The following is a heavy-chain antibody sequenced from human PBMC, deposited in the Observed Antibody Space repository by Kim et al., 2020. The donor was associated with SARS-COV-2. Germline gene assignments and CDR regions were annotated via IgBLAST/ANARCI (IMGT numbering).Heavy chain of an antibody. J-gene: IGHJ4*02. Sequence: KGRLPHSRDNPKNTLYLQMNSLRAEDTAVYYCAKRGGREKMTTKLYGGLDYWGQGTLVTVSS. CDR3: AKRGGREKMTTKLYGGLDY. V-gene: IGHV3-23*01. D-gene: IGHD4-17*01.